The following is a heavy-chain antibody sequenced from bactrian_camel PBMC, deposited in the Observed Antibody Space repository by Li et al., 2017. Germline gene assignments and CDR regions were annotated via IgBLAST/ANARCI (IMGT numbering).Heavy chain of an antibody. CDR3: AADSRCNGGYLRRIAWEYDY. Sequence: VQLVESGGGLVQPGGSLRLSCAASGFTFSDSPMSWVRQAPGKGFETVATILRYGATTSYAASVKARFTISKDNAKNTLYLQMNGLKPEDTAMYFCAADSRCNGGYLRRIAWEYDYWGQGTQVTVS. V-gene: IGHV3-1*01. J-gene: IGHJ4*01. D-gene: IGHD2*01. CDR2: ILRYGATT. CDR1: GFTFSDSP.